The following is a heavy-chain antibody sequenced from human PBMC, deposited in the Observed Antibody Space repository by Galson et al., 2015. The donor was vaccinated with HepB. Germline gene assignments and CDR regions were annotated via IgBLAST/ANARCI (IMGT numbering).Heavy chain of an antibody. V-gene: IGHV3-21*01. Sequence: SLRLSCAATGFTFSSYSMNWLRQAPGKGLEWVSFISSNSHYIYYRDSVKGRFTISRDNAKNSVYLQMNSLGVEDTAVYYCARSLFTIFAVFTIPPDYWGQGTLVTVSS. J-gene: IGHJ4*02. CDR1: GFTFSSYS. CDR2: ISSNSHYI. D-gene: IGHD3-3*01. CDR3: ARSLFTIFAVFTIPPDY.